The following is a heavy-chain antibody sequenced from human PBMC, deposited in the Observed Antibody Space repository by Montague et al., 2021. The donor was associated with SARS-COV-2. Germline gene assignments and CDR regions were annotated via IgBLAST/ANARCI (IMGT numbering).Heavy chain of an antibody. D-gene: IGHD6-13*01. J-gene: IGHJ4*02. V-gene: IGHV2-70*11. CDR3: ARIHIAAAGTGLDY. CDR1: GFSLSTSGMC. Sequence: PALVKPTQTLTLTCTFSGFSLSTSGMCVSWIRQPPGKALEWLARIDWYDDKYYSTSLKTRLTISKDTSKNQVVLTMTNMDPVDTATYYCARIHIAAAGTGLDYWGQGTLVTVSS. CDR2: IDWYDDK.